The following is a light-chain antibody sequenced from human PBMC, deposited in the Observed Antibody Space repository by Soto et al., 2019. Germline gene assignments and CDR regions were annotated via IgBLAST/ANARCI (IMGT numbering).Light chain of an antibody. J-gene: IGKJ5*01. CDR3: QQRSNWPPIT. Sequence: EIVLTQSPATLSLSPGERATLSCRASQTISSYLLWYQQTPGQAPRLFIYDASNRATGIPARFSGSGSETDFTLTISRLEPEDFAVYYCQQRSNWPPITFGQGTRLEI. CDR2: DAS. V-gene: IGKV3-11*01. CDR1: QTISSY.